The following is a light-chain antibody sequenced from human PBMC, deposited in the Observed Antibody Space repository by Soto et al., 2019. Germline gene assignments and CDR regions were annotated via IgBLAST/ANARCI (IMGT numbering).Light chain of an antibody. J-gene: IGKJ1*01. Sequence: EIVLTQSPGTLSLSPGERATLSCRASQSVSSSYLAWYQQKPGQAPRLLIYGASSRATGIPDRFSGSGSGTDFTLTISSLEPEDLAVYYCQQYGRSPWTFGQGTKVEL. CDR1: QSVSSSY. CDR3: QQYGRSPWT. V-gene: IGKV3-20*01. CDR2: GAS.